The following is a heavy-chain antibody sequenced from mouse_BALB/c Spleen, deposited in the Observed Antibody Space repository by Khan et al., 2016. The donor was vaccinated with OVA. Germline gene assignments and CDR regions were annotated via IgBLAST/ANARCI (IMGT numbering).Heavy chain of an antibody. CDR3: ANAPPYNGMEY. V-gene: IGHV2-6-5*01. CDR1: GFSLTDYA. CDR2: IWACGGK. Sequence: QMQLEESGPGLVAPSQSLSITCTVSGFSLTDYAVSWIRQPPGKGLEWLGVIWACGGKYYNSVLKSRLSISKDNSYSQVFLKVNSLHTDDTAMYYCANAPPYNGMEYWGKGTQVTVSS. J-gene: IGHJ4*01.